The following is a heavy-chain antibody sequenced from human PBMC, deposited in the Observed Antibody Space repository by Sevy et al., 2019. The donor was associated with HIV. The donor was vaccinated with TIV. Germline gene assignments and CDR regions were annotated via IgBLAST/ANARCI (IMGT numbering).Heavy chain of an antibody. CDR1: GYKFSDYW. J-gene: IGHJ5*01. D-gene: IGHD1-1*01. CDR3: ARRGGGELAARGWFDP. Sequence: GESLKISCKGSGYKFSDYWIGWVRQMPGKGLEWMGIIYPDDSDTRYSPSFQGQVTLLVDKSINTAYLQWTSLKASDTAMDFCARRGGGELAARGWFDPLGQGTLVTVSS. V-gene: IGHV5-51*01. CDR2: IYPDDSDT.